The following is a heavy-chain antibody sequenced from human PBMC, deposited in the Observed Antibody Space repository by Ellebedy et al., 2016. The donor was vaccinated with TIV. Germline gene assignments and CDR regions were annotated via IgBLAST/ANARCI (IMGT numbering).Heavy chain of an antibody. CDR2: ISKTSGDI. CDR1: GFNFRSYW. CDR3: ATRGSGHY. Sequence: GGSLRLSXVASGFNFRSYWMTWVRQAPGKGLEWVSFISKTSGDIQYSDSVKGRFTISRDNAKNFLYLQMNNLRAEDTAVYYCATRGSGHYWGQGTLVTVSS. V-gene: IGHV3-21*04. J-gene: IGHJ4*02. D-gene: IGHD3-10*01.